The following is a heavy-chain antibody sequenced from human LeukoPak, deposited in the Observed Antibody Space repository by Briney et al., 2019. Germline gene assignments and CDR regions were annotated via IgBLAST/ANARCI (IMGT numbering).Heavy chain of an antibody. V-gene: IGHV4-39*07. CDR3: AREVVVTAGGEDY. D-gene: IGHD2-21*02. CDR1: GGSISSSSFH. J-gene: IGHJ4*02. CDR2: IYYSGST. Sequence: SETLSLTCTVSGGSISSSSFHWGWIRQPPGKGLEWNGSIYYSGSTYYNPSFKSRVTISVDTSKNQFSLKLSSVTAADTAVYYCAREVVVTAGGEDYWGQGTLVTVSS.